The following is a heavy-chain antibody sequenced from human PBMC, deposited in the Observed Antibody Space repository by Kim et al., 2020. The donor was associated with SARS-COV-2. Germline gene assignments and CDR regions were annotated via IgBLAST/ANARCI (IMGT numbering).Heavy chain of an antibody. CDR3: ARVIWGSYRYTDS. J-gene: IGHJ4*02. CDR2: INTDTGNP. Sequence: ASVKVSCKASGYTFTNYAISWVRQAPGQGLEWMGWINTDTGNPTYAQAFTGRFVFSVATSVSTTYLQISSLKAEDTALYYCARVIWGSYRYTDSWGQGTLVPVSS. V-gene: IGHV7-4-1*02. CDR1: GYTFTNYA. D-gene: IGHD3-16*02.